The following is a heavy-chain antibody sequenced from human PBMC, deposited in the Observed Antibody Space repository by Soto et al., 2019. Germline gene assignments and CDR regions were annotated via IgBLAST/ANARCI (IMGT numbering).Heavy chain of an antibody. J-gene: IGHJ6*02. Sequence: GGSLRLSCAASGFTVSSNYMSWVRQAPGKGLEWVSVIYSSGSTYYADSGKGRFTISRDNSQNTLYLQMNSLRAEDTAVYYWAREWSYYDSSGRVGYGMDVWGQGTTVTVSS. D-gene: IGHD3-22*01. V-gene: IGHV3-53*01. CDR2: IYSSGST. CDR1: GFTVSSNY. CDR3: AREWSYYDSSGRVGYGMDV.